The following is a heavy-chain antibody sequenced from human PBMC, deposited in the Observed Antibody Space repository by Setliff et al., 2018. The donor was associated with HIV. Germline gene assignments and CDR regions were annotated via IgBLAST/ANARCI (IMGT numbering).Heavy chain of an antibody. CDR1: GDSISSYS. CDR2: IYYSGST. D-gene: IGHD2-15*01. J-gene: IGHJ3*02. V-gene: IGHV4-59*01. CDR3: ARFPLLHKNAFDI. Sequence: SETLSLTCTVSGDSISSYSWNWMRQPPGKGLEWIGHIYYSGSTNYNPSLKSRVTISVDTSRNQFSLNLSSVTAADTAVYYCARFPLLHKNAFDIWGQGTMVTVSS.